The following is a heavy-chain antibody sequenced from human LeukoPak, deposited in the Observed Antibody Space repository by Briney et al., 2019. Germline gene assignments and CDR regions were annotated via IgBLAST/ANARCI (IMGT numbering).Heavy chain of an antibody. J-gene: IGHJ5*02. V-gene: IGHV4-34*01. CDR2: INHSGSN. CDR3: ARQIDPWAPFDP. D-gene: IGHD3-9*01. CDR1: PESFSGYY. Sequence: PSETLSLTCAVYPESFSGYYWSWMRQPPGKGLEWIGEINHSGSNNYNPSLKSRVTISVDTFKNQFSLKLSSVTAADTAVYYCARQIDPWAPFDPWGQGTLVTVSS.